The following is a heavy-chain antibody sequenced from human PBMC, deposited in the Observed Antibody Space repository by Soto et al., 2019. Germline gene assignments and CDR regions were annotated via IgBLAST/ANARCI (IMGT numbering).Heavy chain of an antibody. CDR3: AKHPYYYDSSGYFTHFDY. V-gene: IGHV3-30*18. D-gene: IGHD3-22*01. CDR1: GFTFSSYG. Sequence: QVQLVESGGGVVQPGRSLRLSCAASGFTFSSYGMHWVRQAPGKGLEWVAVISYDGSNKYYADSVKGRFTISRDNSKNTLYLQMNSLRAEDTAVYYCAKHPYYYDSSGYFTHFDYWGQGTLVTVSS. J-gene: IGHJ4*02. CDR2: ISYDGSNK.